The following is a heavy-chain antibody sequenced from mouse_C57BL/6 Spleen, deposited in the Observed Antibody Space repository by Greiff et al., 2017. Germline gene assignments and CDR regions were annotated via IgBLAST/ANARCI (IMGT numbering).Heavy chain of an antibody. V-gene: IGHV1-82*01. CDR2: IYPGDGDT. CDR1: GYAFSSSW. CDR3: ARWGEGGYFDY. Sequence: QVQLQQSGPELVKPGASVKISCKASGYAFSSSWMNWVKQRPGKGLEWIGRIYPGDGDTNYNGKFKGKATLTADKSSSTAYMQLSSLTSEDSAVYFWARWGEGGYFDYWGQGTTLTVSS. J-gene: IGHJ2*01.